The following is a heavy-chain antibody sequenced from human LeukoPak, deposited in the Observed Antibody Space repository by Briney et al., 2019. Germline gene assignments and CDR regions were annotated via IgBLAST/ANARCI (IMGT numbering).Heavy chain of an antibody. V-gene: IGHV1-69*13. J-gene: IGHJ6*03. CDR1: GYTFTGYY. CDR2: IIPIFGTA. D-gene: IGHD2-15*01. Sequence: ASVKVSCKASGYTFTGYYMHWVRQAPGQGLEWMGGIIPIFGTANYAQKFQGRVTITADESTSTAYMELSSLRSEDTAVYYCARSLGCSGGSCYYYYMDVWGKGTTVTISS. CDR3: ARSLGCSGGSCYYYYMDV.